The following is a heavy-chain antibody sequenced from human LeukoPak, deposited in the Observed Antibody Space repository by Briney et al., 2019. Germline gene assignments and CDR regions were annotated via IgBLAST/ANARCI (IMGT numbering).Heavy chain of an antibody. Sequence: SVKVPCKASGFTFTGSAVQWVRQARGQRLEWIGWIVVGSGNTNYAQKFQERVTITRDMSTSTAYMELSSLRSEDTAVYYCAASGVAAGTLAAFDIWGQGTMVTVSS. D-gene: IGHD6-13*01. CDR1: GFTFTGSA. CDR2: IVVGSGNT. V-gene: IGHV1-58*01. J-gene: IGHJ3*02. CDR3: AASGVAAGTLAAFDI.